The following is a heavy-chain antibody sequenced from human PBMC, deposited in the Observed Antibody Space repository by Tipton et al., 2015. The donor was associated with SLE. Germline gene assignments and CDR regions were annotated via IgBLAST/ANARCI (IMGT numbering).Heavy chain of an antibody. D-gene: IGHD3-22*01. CDR2: IYYSGST. CDR3: ARSDNYYDSSGYYSDY. J-gene: IGHJ4*02. CDR1: GGSISSGGYY. V-gene: IGHV4-31*02. Sequence: LRLSCTVSGGSISSGGYYWSWLRQHPGKGLEWIGYIYYSGSTYYNPSLKSRVTISVDTSKNQFSLKLSSVTAADTAVYYCARSDNYYDSSGYYSDYWGQGTLVTVSS.